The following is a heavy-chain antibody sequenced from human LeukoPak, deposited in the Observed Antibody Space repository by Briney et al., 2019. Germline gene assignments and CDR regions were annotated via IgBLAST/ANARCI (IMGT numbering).Heavy chain of an antibody. Sequence: ASVKVSCTASGYTFTGYYMHWVRQAPGQGLEWMGWINPNTGGTNYARQFQGRVTMTRDTSINTAYMELNRLTSDDTAGYYCARGAQQWLVLRVWFDPWGQGTLVTVSS. CDR3: ARGAQQWLVLRVWFDP. CDR1: GYTFTGYY. V-gene: IGHV1-2*02. J-gene: IGHJ5*02. CDR2: INPNTGGT. D-gene: IGHD6-19*01.